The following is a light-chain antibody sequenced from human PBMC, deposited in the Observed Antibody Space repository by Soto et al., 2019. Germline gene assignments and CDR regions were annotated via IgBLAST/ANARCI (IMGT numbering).Light chain of an antibody. CDR1: QDVGRW. CDR2: ATS. J-gene: IGKJ5*01. CDR3: QQARSFPVT. Sequence: DIQMTQSPSSLPASVGDTVSITCRSSQDVGRWLSWYQQKPGKAPKLLIFATSTLQSGVPSRFSGSGSGTDFTLTITSLQSEDFETYYCQQARSFPVTFGQGTRLEI. V-gene: IGKV1D-12*01.